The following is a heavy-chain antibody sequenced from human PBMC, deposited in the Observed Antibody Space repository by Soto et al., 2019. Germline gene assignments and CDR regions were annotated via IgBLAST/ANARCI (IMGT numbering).Heavy chain of an antibody. V-gene: IGHV3-11*01. J-gene: IGHJ6*02. CDR2: ISGSGSTI. CDR3: ASERERAYYDFWSGSRRYGMDV. CDR1: GFTFSDYY. D-gene: IGHD3-3*01. Sequence: GGSLRPSCAASGFTFSDYYMSWIRQAPGKGLEWVSYISGSGSTIYYADSVKGRFTISRDNAKNSLYLQMNSLRAEDTAVYYCASERERAYYDFWSGSRRYGMDVWGQGTTVTVSS.